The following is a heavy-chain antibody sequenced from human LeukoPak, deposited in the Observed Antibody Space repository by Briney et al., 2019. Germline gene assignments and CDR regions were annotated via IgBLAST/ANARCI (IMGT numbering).Heavy chain of an antibody. CDR2: IYYSGST. Sequence: SETLSLTCTVSGGSISSYYWSWIRQPPGKGLEWIGYIYYSGSTNYNPSLKSRVTISVDTSKNQFSLKLSSVTAADTAVYYCARGGSMTHDYWGQGTLVTVSS. CDR3: ARGGSMTHDY. CDR1: GGSISSYY. V-gene: IGHV4-59*01. J-gene: IGHJ4*02. D-gene: IGHD2/OR15-2a*01.